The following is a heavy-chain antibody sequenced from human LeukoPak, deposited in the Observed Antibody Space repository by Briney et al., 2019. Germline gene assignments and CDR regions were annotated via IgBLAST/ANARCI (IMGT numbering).Heavy chain of an antibody. V-gene: IGHV3-23*01. CDR2: ISGSGGST. J-gene: IGHJ4*02. CDR1: GFTFSSYA. CDR3: AKDRLGVGYYDSSGYYYAGY. Sequence: GGSLRLSCAASGFTFSSYAMSWVRQAPGKGLEWVSAISGSGGSTYYADSVKGRFTISRDNSTNTLYLQMNSLRAEDTAVYYCAKDRLGVGYYDSSGYYYAGYWGQGTLVTVSS. D-gene: IGHD3-22*01.